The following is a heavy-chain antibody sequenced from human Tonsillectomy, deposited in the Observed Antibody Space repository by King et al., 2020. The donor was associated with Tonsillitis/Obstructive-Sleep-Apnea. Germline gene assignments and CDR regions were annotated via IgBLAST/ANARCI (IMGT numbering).Heavy chain of an antibody. V-gene: IGHV4-59*01. J-gene: IGHJ3*02. D-gene: IGHD1-7*01. CDR1: GGSLSSYY. CDR3: ARVSRVSWNYVPHAFDI. Sequence: QLQESGPGLVKPSETLSLTCSVSGGSLSSYYWSWIRQPPGKGLEWIGYIYYSGNTNYNPSLKSRVTISVDTSRNQFSLKLSSVTAADTAMYYCARVSRVSWNYVPHAFDIWGQGTMVTVSS. CDR2: IYYSGNT.